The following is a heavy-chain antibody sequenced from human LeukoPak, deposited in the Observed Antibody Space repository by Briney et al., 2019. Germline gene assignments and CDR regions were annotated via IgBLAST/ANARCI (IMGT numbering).Heavy chain of an antibody. CDR1: GGSISSSSYY. J-gene: IGHJ4*02. CDR2: IYYSGST. V-gene: IGHV4-39*01. D-gene: IGHD4-23*01. CDR3: ARLAGMVVTRPPAYDY. Sequence: PSETLSLTCTVSGGSISSSSYYWGWIRQPPGKGLEWIGSIYYSGSTYYNPSLKSRVTISVDTSKNQFSLKLSSVTAADTAVYYCARLAGMVVTRPPAYDYWGQGTLVTVSS.